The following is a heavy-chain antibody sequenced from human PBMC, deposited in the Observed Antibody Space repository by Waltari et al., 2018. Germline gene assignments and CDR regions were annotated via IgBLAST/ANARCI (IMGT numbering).Heavy chain of an antibody. D-gene: IGHD3-22*01. CDR1: GGSFSGYY. J-gene: IGHJ5*02. CDR2: INHGGST. V-gene: IGHV4-34*01. CDR3: ARSRRDYYDSSGMP. Sequence: QVQLQQWGAGLLKPSEPLSLTCAVYGGSFSGYYWSWIRQPPGKGLEWIGEINHGGSTNDTPSLKSRVTISVDTSKNQFSLKLSSVTAADTAVYYCARSRRDYYDSSGMPWGQGTLVTVSS.